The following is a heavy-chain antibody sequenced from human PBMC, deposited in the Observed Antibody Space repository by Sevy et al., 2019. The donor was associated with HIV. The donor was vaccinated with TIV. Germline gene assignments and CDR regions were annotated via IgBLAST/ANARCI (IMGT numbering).Heavy chain of an antibody. CDR3: TTVITMIVTPLV. Sequence: GSLRLSCAASGFTFSNAWMSWVRQAPGKGLEWVGRIKSKTDGGTTDYAAPVKGSFTISRDDSKNTLYLQMNSLKTEDTAVYYCTTVITMIVTPLVWGQGTLVTVSS. J-gene: IGHJ4*02. D-gene: IGHD3-22*01. V-gene: IGHV3-15*01. CDR2: IKSKTDGGTT. CDR1: GFTFSNAW.